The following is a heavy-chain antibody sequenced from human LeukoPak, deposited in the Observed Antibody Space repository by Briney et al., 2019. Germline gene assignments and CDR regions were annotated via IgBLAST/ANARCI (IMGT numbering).Heavy chain of an antibody. Sequence: PSQTLSLTCTVSGGSISSGSYYWSWIRQPAGKGLEWIGRIYTSGSTNYNPSLKSRVTISVDTSKNQFSLKLSSVTAADTAVYYCARYYDFWSDVPLTNSYYGMDVWGQGTTVTVSS. J-gene: IGHJ6*02. CDR1: GGSISSGSYY. CDR3: ARYYDFWSDVPLTNSYYGMDV. CDR2: IYTSGST. V-gene: IGHV4-61*02. D-gene: IGHD3-3*01.